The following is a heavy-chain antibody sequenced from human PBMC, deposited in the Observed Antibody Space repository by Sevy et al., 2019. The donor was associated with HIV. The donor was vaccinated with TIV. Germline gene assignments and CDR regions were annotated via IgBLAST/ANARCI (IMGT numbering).Heavy chain of an antibody. D-gene: IGHD6-13*01. CDR3: ASVHSSNWETYYYLNHYTDV. Sequence: SETLSLTCAVYGGSFSGYYWSWIRQPPGKGLEWIAEINHTGNTNHNPSLKSRVTISVDTSKNQFSLKVRSVTAADTAVYYCASVHSSNWETYYYLNHYTDVWGKGTPVTVSS. CDR1: GGSFSGYY. CDR2: INHTGNT. J-gene: IGHJ6*03. V-gene: IGHV4-34*01.